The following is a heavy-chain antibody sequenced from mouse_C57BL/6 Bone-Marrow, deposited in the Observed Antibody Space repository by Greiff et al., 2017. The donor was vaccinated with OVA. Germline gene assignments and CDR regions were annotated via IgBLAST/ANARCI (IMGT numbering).Heavy chain of an antibody. CDR1: GYTFTSYW. D-gene: IGHD2-3*01. V-gene: IGHV1-59*01. Sequence: QVQLQQSGAELVRPGTSVKLSCKASGYTFTSYWMHWVKQRPGQGLEWIGVIDPSDSYTNYNQKFKGKATLTVDTSSSTAYMQLSSLTSEDSAVYYCARRALDGYYCPGSAMDYWGQGTSVTVSS. J-gene: IGHJ4*01. CDR2: IDPSDSYT. CDR3: ARRALDGYYCPGSAMDY.